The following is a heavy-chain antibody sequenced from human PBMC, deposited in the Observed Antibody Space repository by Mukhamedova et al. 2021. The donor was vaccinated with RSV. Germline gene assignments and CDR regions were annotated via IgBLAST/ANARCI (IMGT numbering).Heavy chain of an antibody. CDR3: ARGRGWIVDN. D-gene: IGHD5-12*01. V-gene: IGHV1-3*01. J-gene: IGHJ4*02. Sequence: GGNGNTEYSQKFQDRVTITRDTSASTGYMELSSLRSEDTAVYYCARGRGWIVDNWGQGTPVTVSS. CDR2: GGNGNT.